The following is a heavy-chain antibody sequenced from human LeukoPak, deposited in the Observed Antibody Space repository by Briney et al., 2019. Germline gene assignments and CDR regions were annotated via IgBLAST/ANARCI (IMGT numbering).Heavy chain of an antibody. Sequence: SVKVSCKASGGTFRSYAISWVRQPPGQGLEWMGRIIPILGIANYAQKFQGRVTITADKSTSTAYMELSSLRSEDTAVYYCARAPIFEYSSSSGYFAYWGQGTLVTVSS. CDR1: GGTFRSYA. D-gene: IGHD6-6*01. J-gene: IGHJ4*02. CDR2: IIPILGIA. CDR3: ARAPIFEYSSSSGYFAY. V-gene: IGHV1-69*04.